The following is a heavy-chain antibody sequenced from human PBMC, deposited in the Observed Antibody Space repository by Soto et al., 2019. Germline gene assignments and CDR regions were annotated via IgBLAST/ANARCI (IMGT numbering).Heavy chain of an antibody. CDR3: ARDGGGYDILTGYYKAHHFDQ. V-gene: IGHV1-18*01. CDR2: ISPHNRNT. CDR1: GYTFGHFY. D-gene: IGHD3-9*01. J-gene: IGHJ4*02. Sequence: QVQLVQSGAEVKKPGDSVKVSCKASGYTFGHFYITWVRQAPGQGLEWMGAISPHNRNTNYAEKFRGRVTMTTDTSTNTAYMELRSLRSDETAVYYCARDGGGYDILTGYYKAHHFDQWGQGALVTVSS.